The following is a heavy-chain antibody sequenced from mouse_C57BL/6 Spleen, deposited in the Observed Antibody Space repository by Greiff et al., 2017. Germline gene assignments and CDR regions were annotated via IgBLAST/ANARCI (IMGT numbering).Heavy chain of an antibody. CDR1: GYTFTSYW. Sequence: VQLQQPGTELVKPGASVKLSCKASGYTFTSYWMHWVKQRPGQGLEWIGNINPSNGGTNYNEKFKSKATLTVDKSSSTAYMQLSSLTSEDSAVYYCAREQPMVTTWYFDGWGTGTTVTVSS. D-gene: IGHD2-2*01. V-gene: IGHV1-53*01. CDR2: INPSNGGT. J-gene: IGHJ1*03. CDR3: AREQPMVTTWYFDG.